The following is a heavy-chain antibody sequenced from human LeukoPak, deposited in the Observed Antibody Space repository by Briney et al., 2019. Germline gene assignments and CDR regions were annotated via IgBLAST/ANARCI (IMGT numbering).Heavy chain of an antibody. CDR3: ARSSFRWYSSGWYYPDY. CDR2: ISWNSGSI. Sequence: GGSLRLSCAASGFTFDDYAMHWVRQAPGKGLEWVSGISWNSGSIGYADSVKGRFTISRDNAKNSLYLQMNSLRAEDTALYYCARSSFRWYSSGWYYPDYWGQGTLVTVSS. D-gene: IGHD6-19*01. V-gene: IGHV3-9*01. CDR1: GFTFDDYA. J-gene: IGHJ4*02.